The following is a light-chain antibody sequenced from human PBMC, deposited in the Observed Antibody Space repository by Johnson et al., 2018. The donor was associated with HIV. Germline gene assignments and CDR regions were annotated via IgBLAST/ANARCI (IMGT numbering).Light chain of an antibody. V-gene: IGLV1-51*01. CDR3: GAWDSSLSTAF. Sequence: QSVLTQPPSVSAAPGQMVSISCSGSSSNIGKNYVSWYQQVPGAAPKLLIYDNNRRPSGIPDRFSGSKSGTSATLGITGLQTGDEADYYCGAWDSSLSTAFFGTGTKVTVL. CDR2: DNN. J-gene: IGLJ1*01. CDR1: SSNIGKNY.